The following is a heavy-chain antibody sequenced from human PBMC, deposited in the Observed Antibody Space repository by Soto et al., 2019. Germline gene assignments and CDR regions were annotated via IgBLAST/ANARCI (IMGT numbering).Heavy chain of an antibody. V-gene: IGHV3-23*01. D-gene: IGHD1-26*01. CDR1: GFTFSSYA. Sequence: EVQLLESGGGLVQPGGSLRLSCAASGFTFSSYAMSWVRQAPGKGLEWVSAISGSGGSTYYADSVKGRFTISRYNSKNTLYLQMNSLRAEDTAVYYCAKLGGSGLHSFDYWGQGTLVTVSS. J-gene: IGHJ4*02. CDR3: AKLGGSGLHSFDY. CDR2: ISGSGGST.